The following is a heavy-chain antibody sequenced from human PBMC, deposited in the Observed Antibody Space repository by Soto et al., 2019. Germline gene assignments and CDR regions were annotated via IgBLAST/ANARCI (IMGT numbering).Heavy chain of an antibody. V-gene: IGHV3-30-3*01. CDR1: GFTFSSYA. Sequence: PGGALRLSCADSGFTFSSYAMHWVRQAPGKGLEWVAVISYDGSNKYYADSVKGRFTISRDNSKNTLYLQMNSLRAEDTAVYYCAREDPAAATFDYWGQGTLVTVSS. D-gene: IGHD2-15*01. CDR2: ISYDGSNK. CDR3: AREDPAAATFDY. J-gene: IGHJ4*02.